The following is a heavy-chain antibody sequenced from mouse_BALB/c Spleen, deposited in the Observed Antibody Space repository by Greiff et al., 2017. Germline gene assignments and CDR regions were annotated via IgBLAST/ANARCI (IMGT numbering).Heavy chain of an antibody. Sequence: VQLVESGAELVRPGVSVKISCKGSGYTFTDYAMHWVKQSHAKSLEWIGVISTYYGDASYNQKFKGKATMTVDKSSSTAYMELARLTSEDSAIYYCARNYGPYFDVWGAGTTVTVSS. J-gene: IGHJ1*01. D-gene: IGHD1-2*01. CDR1: GYTFTDYA. CDR3: ARNYGPYFDV. V-gene: IGHV1S137*01. CDR2: ISTYYGDA.